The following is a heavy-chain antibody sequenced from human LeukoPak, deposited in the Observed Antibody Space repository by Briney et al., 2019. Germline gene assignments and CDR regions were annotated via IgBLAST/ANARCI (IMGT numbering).Heavy chain of an antibody. CDR2: IIPIFGTA. D-gene: IGHD3-3*01. V-gene: IGHV1-69*13. Sequence: SVKVSCKASGGTFSSYAISWVRQAPGQGLEWMGGIIPIFGTANYAQKFQGRVTITADESTSTAYMELSSLRSEDTAVYYCARDAGYDFWSGYYTYWGQGTLVTVSS. CDR3: ARDAGYDFWSGYYTY. J-gene: IGHJ4*02. CDR1: GGTFSSYA.